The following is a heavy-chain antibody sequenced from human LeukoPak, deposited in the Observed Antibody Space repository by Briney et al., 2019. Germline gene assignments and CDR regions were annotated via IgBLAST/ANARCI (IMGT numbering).Heavy chain of an antibody. D-gene: IGHD4-11*01. CDR1: GGSISSYY. CDR3: AGTTVTTSNWFDP. Sequence: PSETLSLTCTVSGGSISSYYWSWIRQPPGKGLELIGYIYYSGSTNYNPSLKSRVTISVDTSKNQFSLKLSSVTAADTAVYYCAGTTVTTSNWFDPWGQGTLVTVSS. CDR2: IYYSGST. J-gene: IGHJ5*02. V-gene: IGHV4-59*08.